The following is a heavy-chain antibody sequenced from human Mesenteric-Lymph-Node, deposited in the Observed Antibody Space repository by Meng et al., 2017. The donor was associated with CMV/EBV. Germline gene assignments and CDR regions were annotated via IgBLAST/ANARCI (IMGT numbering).Heavy chain of an antibody. CDR2: ISWNSGSI. D-gene: IGHD3-22*01. Sequence: SLKISCAASGFTFSNYWMHWVRQAPGKGLVWVSGISWNSGSIGYADSVKGRFTISRDNAKNSLYLQMHSLRAEDTALYYCAKAHYYDSSGYEDYWGQGTLVTVSS. CDR3: AKAHYYDSSGYEDY. CDR1: GFTFSNYW. V-gene: IGHV3-9*01. J-gene: IGHJ4*02.